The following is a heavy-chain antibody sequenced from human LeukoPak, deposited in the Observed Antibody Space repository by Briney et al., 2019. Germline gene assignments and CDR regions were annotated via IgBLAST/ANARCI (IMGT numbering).Heavy chain of an antibody. Sequence: SETLSLTCTVSGGSISSDSYYWSWIRQPAGKGLEWIGHIYTSGSTNYNPSLKSRVTISVDTSKNQFSLKLSSVTAADTAVYYCARHGRYDFWSGRDPPYYYYYMDVWGKGTTVTVSS. CDR2: IYTSGST. CDR3: ARHGRYDFWSGRDPPYYYYYMDV. CDR1: GGSISSDSYY. D-gene: IGHD3-3*01. J-gene: IGHJ6*03. V-gene: IGHV4-61*09.